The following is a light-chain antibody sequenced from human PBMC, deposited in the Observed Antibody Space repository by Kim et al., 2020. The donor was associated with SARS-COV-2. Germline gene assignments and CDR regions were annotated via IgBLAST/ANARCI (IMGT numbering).Light chain of an antibody. CDR2: QDN. CDR3: QAWDSSTVV. Sequence: SVSPEQTASITCSGDKLGDKYACWYQQKPGQSPVLVIYQDNKRPSGIPGRFSGSNSGNTATLTISGTQAMDEADYYCQAWDSSTVVFGGGTQLTVL. V-gene: IGLV3-1*01. CDR1: KLGDKY. J-gene: IGLJ2*01.